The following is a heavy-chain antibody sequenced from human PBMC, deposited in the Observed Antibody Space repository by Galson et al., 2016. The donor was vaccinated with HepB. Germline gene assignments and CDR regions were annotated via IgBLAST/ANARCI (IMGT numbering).Heavy chain of an antibody. CDR3: ARAYSGSYCFDP. Sequence: TLSLTCGVSGGSINSGGYYWSWIRHHPGKGLEWIGYISYSGSTYYNPSLRSRVTISIDTSKNQFSLNLSSMTAADTAVYYCARAYSGSYCFDPWGQGSLVTVSS. D-gene: IGHD1-26*01. CDR1: GGSINSGGYY. CDR2: ISYSGST. J-gene: IGHJ5*02. V-gene: IGHV4-31*11.